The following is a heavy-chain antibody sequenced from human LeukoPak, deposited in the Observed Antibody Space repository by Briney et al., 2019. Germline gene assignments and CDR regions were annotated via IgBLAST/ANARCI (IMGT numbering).Heavy chain of an antibody. D-gene: IGHD3-10*02. CDR1: GFTLSSYS. V-gene: IGHV3-21*01. J-gene: IGHJ3*02. Sequence: GGSLRLSCAASGFTLSSYSMNWVRQAPGKGLEWVSSISSSSSYIYYADSVKGRFTISRDNAKNTLYLHMNSLSAEDTAVYYCVKDVLFAVGDAFDIWGQGTMVTVSS. CDR3: VKDVLFAVGDAFDI. CDR2: ISSSSSYI.